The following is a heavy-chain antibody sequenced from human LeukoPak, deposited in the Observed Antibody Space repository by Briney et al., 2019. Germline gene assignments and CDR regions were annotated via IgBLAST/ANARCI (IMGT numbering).Heavy chain of an antibody. D-gene: IGHD6-19*01. J-gene: IGHJ5*02. CDR2: IYYSGST. CDR3: ARDSSGWYHWFDP. V-gene: IGHV4-59*01. Sequence: SETLSLTCTVAGGSICSYYWSWIRQPTGKGLEWTGYIYYSGSTNYNPSLKSRVTISVDTSKNQFSLKLSSVTAADTAVYYCARDSSGWYHWFDPWGQGTLVTVSS. CDR1: GGSICSYY.